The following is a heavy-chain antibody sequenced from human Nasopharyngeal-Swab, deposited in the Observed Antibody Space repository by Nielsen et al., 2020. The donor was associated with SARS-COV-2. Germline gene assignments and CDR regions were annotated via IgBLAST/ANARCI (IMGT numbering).Heavy chain of an antibody. D-gene: IGHD2-15*01. CDR2: ISYDGSNK. CDR3: AKDSWDIVVVVAVPYYYYYMDV. J-gene: IGHJ6*03. Sequence: SLKISCAASGFTFSSYGMHWVRQAPGKGLEWVAVISYDGSNKYYADSVKGRFTISRDNSKNTLYLQMNSLRAEDTAVYYCAKDSWDIVVVVAVPYYYYYMDVWGKRTTVTVSS. CDR1: GFTFSSYG. V-gene: IGHV3-30*18.